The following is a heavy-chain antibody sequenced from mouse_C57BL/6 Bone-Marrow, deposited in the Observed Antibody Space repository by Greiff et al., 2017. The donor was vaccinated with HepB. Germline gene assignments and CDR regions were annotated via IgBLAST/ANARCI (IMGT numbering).Heavy chain of an antibody. Sequence: VQLQQSGPELVKPGASVKIPCKASGYTFTDYNMDWVKQSHGKSLEWIGDINPNNGGTIYNQKFKGKATLTVDKSSSTAYMELRSLTSADTAVYYCARSQYSNWSYWGQGTLVTVSA. D-gene: IGHD2-5*01. CDR3: ARSQYSNWSY. V-gene: IGHV1-18*01. CDR1: GYTFTDYN. J-gene: IGHJ3*01. CDR2: INPNNGGT.